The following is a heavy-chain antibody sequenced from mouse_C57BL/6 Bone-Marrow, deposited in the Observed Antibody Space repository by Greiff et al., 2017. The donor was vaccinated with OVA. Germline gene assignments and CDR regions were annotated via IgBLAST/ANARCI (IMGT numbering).Heavy chain of an antibody. CDR1: GYTFTGYW. CDR2: ILPGSGSS. V-gene: IGHV1-9*01. CDR3: ARGVEYYDGGFAY. D-gene: IGHD1-1*01. Sequence: VKLMESGAELMKPGASVKLSCKATGYTFTGYWIEWVKQRPGHGLEWIGEILPGSGSSNYNEKLKGKAIFTADSTSNTGYMQRSSLTTDDSAIYYFARGVEYYDGGFAYWGQGTLVTVSA. J-gene: IGHJ3*01.